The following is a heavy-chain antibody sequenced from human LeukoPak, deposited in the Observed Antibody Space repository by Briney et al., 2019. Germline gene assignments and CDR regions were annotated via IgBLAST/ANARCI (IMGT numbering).Heavy chain of an antibody. CDR3: AKGYDTRH. Sequence: GGSLRLSCAASGFTFSTYGMHWVRQAPGKGLEWVAFIRLDGVTTYHADSVKGRFTISRDNSKNTLYPQMNSLRTEDTAMYYCAKGYDTRHWGQGTLVIVSS. D-gene: IGHD3-9*01. V-gene: IGHV3-30*02. CDR1: GFTFSTYG. J-gene: IGHJ1*01. CDR2: IRLDGVTT.